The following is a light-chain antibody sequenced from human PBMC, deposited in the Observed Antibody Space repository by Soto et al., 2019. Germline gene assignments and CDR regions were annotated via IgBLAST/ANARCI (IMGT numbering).Light chain of an antibody. J-gene: IGLJ1*01. CDR2: EVT. Sequence: QSVLTQTPSASGSPGQSVTISCTGTSSDVGGYNYVSWYQQHPGKAPKLMIYEVTKRPSGVPDRFSGSKSGNTASLTVSGLQAEDEADYYCSSYAGSNNLKVFGTGTKVTVL. CDR3: SSYAGSNNLKV. CDR1: SSDVGGYNY. V-gene: IGLV2-8*01.